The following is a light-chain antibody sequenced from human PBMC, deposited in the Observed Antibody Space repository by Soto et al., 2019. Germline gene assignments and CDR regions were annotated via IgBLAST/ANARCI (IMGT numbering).Light chain of an antibody. CDR2: EVT. CDR3: SAYTTSSTLVV. CDR1: SSDVGACNY. Sequence: QSALTQPASVSGSPGQSITISCTGTSSDVGACNYVSWFQQHPGKAPKLMIYEVTNRPSGVSYRFSGSKSGNTASLTISGLQAEDEADYYCSAYTTSSTLVVFGAGTKLAVL. V-gene: IGLV2-14*01. J-gene: IGLJ2*01.